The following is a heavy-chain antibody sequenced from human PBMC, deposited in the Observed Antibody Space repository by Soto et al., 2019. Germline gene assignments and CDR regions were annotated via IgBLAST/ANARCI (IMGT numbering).Heavy chain of an antibody. J-gene: IGHJ4*02. V-gene: IGHV3-23*01. Sequence: EVQLLESGGGLVQPGGSLRLSCAASGFTFSSYAMSWVRQAPGKGLEWVSAISGSGGSTYYADSAKGRFTISRDNSKTTLYLQMNSLRAEDTAVYYCAKDSSGYSSSRADYWGQGTLVTVSS. CDR3: AKDSSGYSSSRADY. CDR1: GFTFSSYA. D-gene: IGHD6-13*01. CDR2: ISGSGGST.